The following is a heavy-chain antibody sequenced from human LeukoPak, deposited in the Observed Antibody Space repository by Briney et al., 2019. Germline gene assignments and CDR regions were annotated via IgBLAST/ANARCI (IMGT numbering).Heavy chain of an antibody. J-gene: IGHJ6*03. CDR1: GFTFTGYY. V-gene: IGHV1-2*02. Sequence: GASVKVSCKASGFTFTGYYMHWVRQAPGQGLEWMGWINPNSGGTNYAQKFQGRVTMTRDTSISTAYMELSRLRSDDTAVYYCARAAEDYYYMDVWGKGTTVTVSS. CDR3: ARAAEDYYYMDV. CDR2: INPNSGGT.